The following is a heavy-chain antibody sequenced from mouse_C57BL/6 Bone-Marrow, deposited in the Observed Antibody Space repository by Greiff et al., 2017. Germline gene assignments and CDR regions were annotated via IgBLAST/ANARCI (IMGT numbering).Heavy chain of an antibody. D-gene: IGHD2-5*01. CDR1: GYTFTSYW. V-gene: IGHV1-50*01. Sequence: VQLQQPGAELVKPGASVKLSCTASGYTFTSYWMQWVKQRPGQGLEWIGEIDPADSYINYNHTFKGKVTLTVDTSSSTAYMQLSSLTSEDSAVYYCERAAYYSNYVGDYFAYWGQGTTLTVSS. CDR3: ERAAYYSNYVGDYFAY. CDR2: IDPADSYI. J-gene: IGHJ2*01.